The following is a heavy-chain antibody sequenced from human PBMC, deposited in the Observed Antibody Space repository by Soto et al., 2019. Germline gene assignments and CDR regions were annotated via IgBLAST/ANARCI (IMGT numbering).Heavy chain of an antibody. Sequence: QVQMQESGPGLVKPSETLSLTCTVSGASVSSGNHYWSWIRQPPGKGLEYIGYIYHNGITNYNPSLKRRVTISADTSRNQFSLKVSSVTAADTAVYYCARGWDANSWGQGTLVTVSS. CDR1: GASVSSGNHY. V-gene: IGHV4-61*01. J-gene: IGHJ4*02. D-gene: IGHD6-19*01. CDR3: ARGWDANS. CDR2: IYHNGIT.